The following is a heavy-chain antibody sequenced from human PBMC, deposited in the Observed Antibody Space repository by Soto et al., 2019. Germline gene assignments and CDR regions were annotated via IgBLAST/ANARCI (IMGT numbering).Heavy chain of an antibody. D-gene: IGHD6-19*01. Sequence: EVQLLESGGVLVQPGGSLRLSCAASGFTFGSYALSWVRQAPGKGLEWVSGISGDGATTYYTDSVKGRFTISRDSSTNTLYLQMNSLRAEDSAVYYCARDLTSSGRSTYLGYWGQGTLVTVSS. CDR3: ARDLTSSGRSTYLGY. V-gene: IGHV3-23*01. J-gene: IGHJ4*02. CDR2: ISGDGATT. CDR1: GFTFGSYA.